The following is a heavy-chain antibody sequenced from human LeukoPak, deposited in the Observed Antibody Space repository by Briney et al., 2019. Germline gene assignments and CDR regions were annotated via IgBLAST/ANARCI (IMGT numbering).Heavy chain of an antibody. CDR2: IYASGST. V-gene: IGHV4-61*02. CDR3: ARDIPGGGYYDRYNWFDP. CDR1: GGSISSGSYY. D-gene: IGHD3-10*02. Sequence: PSQTLSLTCTVSGGSISSGSYYWSWIRQPAGKGLEWIGRIYASGSTNYNPSLKSRVTISVDTSKNQFPLKLSSVTAADTAVYYCARDIPGGGYYDRYNWFDPWGQGTLVTVSS. J-gene: IGHJ5*02.